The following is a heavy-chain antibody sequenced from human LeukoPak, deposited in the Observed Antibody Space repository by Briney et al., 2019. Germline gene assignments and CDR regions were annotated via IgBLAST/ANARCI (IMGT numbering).Heavy chain of an antibody. J-gene: IGHJ6*02. CDR1: GGSISSYL. D-gene: IGHD5-18*01. CDR2: IYTSGST. Sequence: SGTLSLTRTVSGGSISSYLWSWIRQPAGRGREWIGRIYTSGSTNYNPSLKSRVTMSVDTSKNQFSLKLSSVTAADTAVYYCARARYSYGSYYYDGMDVWGQGTTVTVSS. CDR3: ARARYSYGSYYYDGMDV. V-gene: IGHV4-4*07.